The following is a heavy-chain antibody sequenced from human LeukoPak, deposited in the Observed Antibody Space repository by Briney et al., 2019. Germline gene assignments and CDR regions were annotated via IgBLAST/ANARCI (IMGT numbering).Heavy chain of an antibody. D-gene: IGHD5-24*01. CDR2: INHSGST. Sequence: SETLSLTCAVYGGPFSGYYWSWIRQPPGKGLEWIGEINHSGSTNYNPSLRSRVTISVDTSKNQFSLKLSSVTAADTAVYYCARGLIEHPLLEMATMGSSDYWGQGTLVTVSS. V-gene: IGHV4-34*01. CDR1: GGPFSGYY. CDR3: ARGLIEHPLLEMATMGSSDY. J-gene: IGHJ4*02.